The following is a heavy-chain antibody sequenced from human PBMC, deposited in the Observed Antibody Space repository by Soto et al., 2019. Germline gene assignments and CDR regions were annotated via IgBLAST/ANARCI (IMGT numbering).Heavy chain of an antibody. CDR3: AGGQDTGHFQH. CDR2: LYTGGST. J-gene: IGHJ1*01. CDR1: AFNVSTNY. V-gene: IGHV3-66*01. Sequence: VQLVESGGGLVQPGGSLRISCAASAFNVSTNYMSWVRQAPGKGLEWVSVLYTGGSTYYADSVKGRFTISKDNTKNTVYLQMNRLGVEDTAIYYCAGGQDTGHFQHWGQGYLVT. D-gene: IGHD3-10*01.